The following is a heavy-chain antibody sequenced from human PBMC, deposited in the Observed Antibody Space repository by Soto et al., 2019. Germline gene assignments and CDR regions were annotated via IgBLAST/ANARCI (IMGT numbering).Heavy chain of an antibody. CDR2: MTGDGRTT. V-gene: IGHV3-74*03. Sequence: QSRGSPRLSCAASGFTFGDYWMHWVRQPPGKGPEWVSRMTGDGRTTQYADSVKGRFTASRDNAKSTLYLQMNSLRAEDTAAYYCATAEADYWGQGTLLTVSS. CDR1: GFTFGDYW. J-gene: IGHJ4*02. CDR3: ATAEADY.